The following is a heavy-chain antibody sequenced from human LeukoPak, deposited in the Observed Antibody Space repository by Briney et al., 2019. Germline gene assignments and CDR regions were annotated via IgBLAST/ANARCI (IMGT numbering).Heavy chain of an antibody. CDR3: GRVSWDWANYPFDV. J-gene: IGHJ3*01. V-gene: IGHV3-30*03. CDR1: GFTFSSYG. D-gene: IGHD3/OR15-3a*01. CDR2: ISYDGSNK. Sequence: GGSLRLSCAASGFTFSSYGMHWVRQAPGKGLEWVAVISYDGSNKYYADSVKGRFTISRDNAKNTLYLQMNSVRAEDTAVYYCGRVSWDWANYPFDVWGQGTKVTVSS.